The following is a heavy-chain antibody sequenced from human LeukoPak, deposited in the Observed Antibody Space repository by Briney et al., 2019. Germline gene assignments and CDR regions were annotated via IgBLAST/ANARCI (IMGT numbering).Heavy chain of an antibody. Sequence: WGSLRLSCAASGFTFSSYAKTWVRQAPGKGLEWVSGISARGSSTYYADSVKGRFTISRDDSKNTLYLQMTSLRAEDTAVYYCAKDRVAYSGYDDALYFDYWGQGTLVTVSS. V-gene: IGHV3-23*01. D-gene: IGHD5-12*01. CDR1: GFTFSSYA. J-gene: IGHJ4*02. CDR2: ISARGSST. CDR3: AKDRVAYSGYDDALYFDY.